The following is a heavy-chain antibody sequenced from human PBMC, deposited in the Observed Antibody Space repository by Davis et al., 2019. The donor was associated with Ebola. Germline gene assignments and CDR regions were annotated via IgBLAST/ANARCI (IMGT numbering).Heavy chain of an antibody. CDR2: IYYSGST. V-gene: IGHV4-59*08. Sequence: MPGGSLRLSCTVSGGSISSYYWSWIRQPPGKGLEWIGYIYYSGSTNYNPSLKSRVTISVDTSKNQFSLKLSSVTAADTAVYYCARPVAGIHGWFDPWGQGTLVTVSS. CDR1: GGSISSYY. D-gene: IGHD6-19*01. CDR3: ARPVAGIHGWFDP. J-gene: IGHJ5*02.